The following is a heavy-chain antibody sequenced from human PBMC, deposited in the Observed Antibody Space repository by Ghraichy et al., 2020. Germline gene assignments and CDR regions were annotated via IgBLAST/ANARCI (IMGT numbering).Heavy chain of an antibody. Sequence: SETLSLTCTVSGGSISSYYWSWIRQPPGKGLEWIGYIYYSGSTNYNPSLKSRVTISVDTSKNQFSLKLSSVTAADTAVYYCARRTRSSGWAFDYWGQGTLVTVSS. V-gene: IGHV4-59*01. CDR2: IYYSGST. J-gene: IGHJ4*02. CDR3: ARRTRSSGWAFDY. D-gene: IGHD6-19*01. CDR1: GGSISSYY.